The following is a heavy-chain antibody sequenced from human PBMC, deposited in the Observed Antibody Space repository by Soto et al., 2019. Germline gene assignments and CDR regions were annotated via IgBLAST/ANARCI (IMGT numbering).Heavy chain of an antibody. J-gene: IGHJ6*02. CDR1: GGSISSYY. Sequence: PSETLSLTCTVSGGSISSYYWSWIRQPPGKGLEWIGYIYYSGSTNYNPSLKSRVTISVDTSKNQFSLKLSSVTAADTAVYYCARVRTTVIYYYYYGMDVWGQGTTVTVSS. CDR3: ARVRTTVIYYYYYGMDV. CDR2: IYYSGST. V-gene: IGHV4-59*01. D-gene: IGHD4-17*01.